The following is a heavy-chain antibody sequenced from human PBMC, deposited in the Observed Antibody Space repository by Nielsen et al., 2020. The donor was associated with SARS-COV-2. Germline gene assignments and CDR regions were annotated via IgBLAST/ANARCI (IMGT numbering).Heavy chain of an antibody. V-gene: IGHV2-26*01. CDR3: ARGDASSGYFIFDI. CDR1: GFSLSTSGVG. J-gene: IGHJ3*02. CDR2: IFSNDEK. D-gene: IGHD3-22*01. Sequence: SGPTLVKPTQTLTLTCAFSGFSLSTSGVGVSWIRQPPGKALEWLAHIFSNDEKSYSTSLKSRLTISKDTSKSQVVLTMTNMDPVDTATYYCARGDASSGYFIFDIWGQGTMVTVSS.